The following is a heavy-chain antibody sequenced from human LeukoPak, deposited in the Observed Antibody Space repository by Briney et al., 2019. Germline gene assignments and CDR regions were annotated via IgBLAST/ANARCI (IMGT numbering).Heavy chain of an antibody. CDR3: ARDMAYYYDSSGYYFNYYYYYYMDV. Sequence: GGSLRLSCAASGFTFSSYEMNWVRQAPGKGLEWVSSISSSSSYIYYADSVKGRFTISRDNAKNSLYLQMNSLRAEDTAVYYCARDMAYYYDSSGYYFNYYYYYYMDVWGKGTTVTVSS. D-gene: IGHD3-22*01. CDR1: GFTFSSYE. V-gene: IGHV3-21*01. CDR2: ISSSSSYI. J-gene: IGHJ6*03.